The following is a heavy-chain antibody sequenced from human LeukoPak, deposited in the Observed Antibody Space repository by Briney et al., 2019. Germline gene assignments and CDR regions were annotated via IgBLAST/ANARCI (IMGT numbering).Heavy chain of an antibody. CDR1: GYTFTSYY. D-gene: IGHD3-22*01. V-gene: IGHV1-46*01. Sequence: ASVKVSCKASGYTFTSYYMHWVRQAPGQGLEWMGIINPSGGSTSHAQKFQGRVTMTRDMSTSTVYMELSSLRSEDTAVYYCARSESGYYDSSGYYPGYWGQGTLVTVSS. J-gene: IGHJ4*02. CDR2: INPSGGST. CDR3: ARSESGYYDSSGYYPGY.